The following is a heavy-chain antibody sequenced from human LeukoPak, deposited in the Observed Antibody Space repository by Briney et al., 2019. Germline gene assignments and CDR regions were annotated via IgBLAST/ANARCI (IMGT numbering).Heavy chain of an antibody. V-gene: IGHV3-7*01. CDR2: IKRDGSER. Sequence: GGSLRLSCVASGFIFSNYWMSWVRQAPGKGLEWVANIKRDGSERYYVDSVKGRFTISRDNAKNSLYLQMSSLRAEDTAVYYCARENWFAFDMRGQGTLVTVSS. J-gene: IGHJ3*02. CDR1: GFIFSNYW. CDR3: ARENWFAFDM. D-gene: IGHD3-9*01.